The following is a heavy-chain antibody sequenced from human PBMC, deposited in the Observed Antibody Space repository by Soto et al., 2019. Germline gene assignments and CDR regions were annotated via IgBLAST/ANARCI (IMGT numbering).Heavy chain of an antibody. D-gene: IGHD3-9*01. Sequence: QVQLQESGPGLLEPSGTLSLTCAVSGGSIGSDNWWSWVRQPPGTGLQWIGEIYHTGTTTYNTSLTSRVSRSVDKSNNHFSLKLSAVTATDTAVYYCARGTGYTRLVNWGQGILVTVSS. V-gene: IGHV4-4*02. J-gene: IGHJ4*02. CDR1: GGSIGSDNW. CDR2: IYHTGTT. CDR3: ARGTGYTRLVN.